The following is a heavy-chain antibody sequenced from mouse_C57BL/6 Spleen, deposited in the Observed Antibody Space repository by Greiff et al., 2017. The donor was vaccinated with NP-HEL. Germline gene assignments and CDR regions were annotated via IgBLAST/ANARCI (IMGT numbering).Heavy chain of an antibody. J-gene: IGHJ4*01. CDR3: ARYIRGADYYAMDY. V-gene: IGHV7-3*01. CDR2: IRNKANGYTT. Sequence: EVKLVESGGGLVQPGGSLSLSCAASGFTFTDYYMSWVRQPPGKALEWLGFIRNKANGYTTEYSAYVKGRFTISRDNSQSILYLQMNALRAEDSATYYCARYIRGADYYAMDYWGQGTSVTVSS. CDR1: GFTFTDYY.